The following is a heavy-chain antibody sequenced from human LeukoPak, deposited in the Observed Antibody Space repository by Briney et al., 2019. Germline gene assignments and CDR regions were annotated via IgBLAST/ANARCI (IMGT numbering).Heavy chain of an antibody. Sequence: GGSLRLSCAASGFTFSSYAMHWVRQAPGKGLEWVAVISYDGSNKYYADSVKGRFTISRDNSKNTLYLQMNSLRAEDTAVYYCARSGHYYDSSGYYYYLDYWGQGTLVTVSP. CDR3: ARSGHYYDSSGYYYYLDY. CDR1: GFTFSSYA. CDR2: ISYDGSNK. J-gene: IGHJ4*02. V-gene: IGHV3-30*04. D-gene: IGHD3-22*01.